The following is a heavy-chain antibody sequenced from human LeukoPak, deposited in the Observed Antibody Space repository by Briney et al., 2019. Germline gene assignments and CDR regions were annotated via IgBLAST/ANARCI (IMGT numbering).Heavy chain of an antibody. CDR1: GFTFSSYW. CDR2: INSDGSST. D-gene: IGHD3-10*01. Sequence: GGSLRLSCAASGFTFSSYWMHWVRQAPGKGLVWVSRINSDGSSTSYADSVKGRFTISRDNAKNTLYLQMNSLRAEDTAVYYCARDFDGSGSYYPYYYYYYGMDVWGQGTTVTVSS. V-gene: IGHV3-74*01. J-gene: IGHJ6*02. CDR3: ARDFDGSGSYYPYYYYYYGMDV.